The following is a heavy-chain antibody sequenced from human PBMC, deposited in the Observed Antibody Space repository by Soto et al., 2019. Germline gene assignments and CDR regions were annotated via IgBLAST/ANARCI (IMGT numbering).Heavy chain of an antibody. CDR2: IKSDGSEK. J-gene: IGHJ6*02. CDR1: GFTFSNYW. Sequence: EVQLVESGGGLVQPGGSLRLSCAASGFTFSNYWMTWVRQAPGKGLEWVANIKSDGSEKHYVDSVKGRFTISRDNAKNSLYLQMNSLRAEDTAAYYCARGHYGMDVWGQGTTVTVSS. CDR3: ARGHYGMDV. V-gene: IGHV3-7*01.